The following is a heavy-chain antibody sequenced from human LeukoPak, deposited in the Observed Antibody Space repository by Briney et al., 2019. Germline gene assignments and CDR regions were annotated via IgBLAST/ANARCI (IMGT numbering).Heavy chain of an antibody. CDR3: AREATDVGSDY. V-gene: IGHV1-46*01. CDR1: GYTFTSYY. D-gene: IGHD5-12*01. CDR2: INPSGGST. Sequence: ASVKVSCKASGYTFTSYYMHWVRQAPGQGLEWMGIINPSGGSTSYAQKFQGRVTMTRDTSTSTVYMELSSLRSEDTAVYYYAREATDVGSDYWGQGTLVTVSS. J-gene: IGHJ4*02.